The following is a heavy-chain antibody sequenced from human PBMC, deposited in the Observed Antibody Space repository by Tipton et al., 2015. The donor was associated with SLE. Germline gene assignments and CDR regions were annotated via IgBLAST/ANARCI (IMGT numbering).Heavy chain of an antibody. V-gene: IGHV3-23*01. CDR3: AKDPNGDYVGGFDI. CDR1: GFTFSKFA. J-gene: IGHJ3*02. Sequence: SLRLSCAVSGFTFSKFAMRWVRQAPGKGLEGVAGISAGGDRTYNADSVKGRFTISRDNAKNTFYLQMNSLRAEDTALYYCAKDPNGDYVGGFDIWGQGTVVTVSS. CDR2: ISAGGDRT. D-gene: IGHD4-17*01.